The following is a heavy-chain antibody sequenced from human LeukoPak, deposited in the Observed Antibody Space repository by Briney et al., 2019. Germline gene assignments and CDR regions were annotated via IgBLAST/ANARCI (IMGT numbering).Heavy chain of an antibody. D-gene: IGHD4-17*01. CDR2: IYYSGNT. CDR1: GGSISSSRYY. J-gene: IGHJ6*03. V-gene: IGHV4-39*01. Sequence: SETLSLTCTVSGGSISSSRYYWGWIRQPPGKGLEWIGSIYYSGNTYYSPSLKSRVTMPVDTSKNQFSLKLTSVTAADTAVYYCARPTTFYYYYMDVWGKGTTVTVSS. CDR3: ARPTTFYYYYMDV.